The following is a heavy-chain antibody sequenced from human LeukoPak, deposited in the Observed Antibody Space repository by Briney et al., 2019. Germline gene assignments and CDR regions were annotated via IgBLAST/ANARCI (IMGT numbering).Heavy chain of an antibody. Sequence: PGGSLRLSCAASGFTFSDYYMAYIRQAPGKGLEWVSYISYTSSTVYYADSVKGRFTISRDNGKNSLYLQMNSLRAEDTAVYYCARASGYYPKKVYFDYWGQGTLVTVSS. J-gene: IGHJ4*02. CDR1: GFTFSDYY. D-gene: IGHD3-22*01. CDR2: ISYTSSTV. CDR3: ARASGYYPKKVYFDY. V-gene: IGHV3-11*01.